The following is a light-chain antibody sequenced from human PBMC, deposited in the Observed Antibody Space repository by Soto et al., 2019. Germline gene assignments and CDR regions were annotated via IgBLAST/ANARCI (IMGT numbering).Light chain of an antibody. CDR1: SSDGGGYKY. Sequence: QPVLTQPASVSGSPGQSITISCTGTSSDGGGYKYVSWYQQHPDKAPKLIIFEVSNRPSGISSRFSGSKSGNTASLTISGLQAEDEADYYCASYTRSSTSVIFGRGTKLTVL. CDR3: ASYTRSSTSVI. V-gene: IGLV2-14*01. J-gene: IGLJ2*01. CDR2: EVS.